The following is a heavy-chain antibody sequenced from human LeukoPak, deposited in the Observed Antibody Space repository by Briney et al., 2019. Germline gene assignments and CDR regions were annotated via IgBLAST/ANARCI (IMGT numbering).Heavy chain of an antibody. D-gene: IGHD6-6*01. CDR1: GFSLRSYG. CDR2: ISYDGSDE. J-gene: IGHJ5*02. V-gene: IGHV3-30*03. Sequence: PGGSLRLSCAASGFSLRSYGMHWVRQAPGKGLEWVAVISYDGSDEYYAASVKGRFTISRDNSKNMLYLQMNSLRADNTAMYYCARDTVLLSWGQGTLVTVSS. CDR3: ARDTVLLS.